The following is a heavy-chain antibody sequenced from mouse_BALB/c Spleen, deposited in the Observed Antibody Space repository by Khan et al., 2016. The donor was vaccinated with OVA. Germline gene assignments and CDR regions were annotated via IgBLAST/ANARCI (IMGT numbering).Heavy chain of an antibody. CDR2: ISYSGST. CDR3: ARYDYDYDGAFAY. V-gene: IGHV3-8*02. J-gene: IGHJ3*01. CDR1: GDSITSGY. Sequence: EVKLLESGPSLMKPSQTLSLTCSVTGDSITSGYWNWIRKFPGNKLEYMGYISYSGSTYYNPSLKSRISITRDTSKNQYYLQLNSVTTEDTATYYCARYDYDYDGAFAYWGQGTLVTVSA. D-gene: IGHD2-4*01.